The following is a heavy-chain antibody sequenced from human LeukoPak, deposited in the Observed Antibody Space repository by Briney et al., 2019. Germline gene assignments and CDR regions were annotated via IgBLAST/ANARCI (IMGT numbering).Heavy chain of an antibody. CDR1: GFTFSDYY. D-gene: IGHD4-17*01. V-gene: IGHV3-7*03. J-gene: IGHJ4*01. CDR3: STEPRSLLY. CDR2: IKQDGSEK. Sequence: GGSLRLSCAASGFTFSDYYMSWIRQAPGKGLEWVANIKQDGSEKYYVDSVKGRFTVSRDNAKNSLYLQLNSLRPEDTALYYCSTEPRSLLYWGHGTLVTVSS.